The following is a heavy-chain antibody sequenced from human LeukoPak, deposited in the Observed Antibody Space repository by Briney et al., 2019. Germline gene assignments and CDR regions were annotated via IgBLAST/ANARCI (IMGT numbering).Heavy chain of an antibody. D-gene: IGHD3-22*01. J-gene: IGHJ4*02. V-gene: IGHV3-73*01. CDR2: IRSKANSYAT. Sequence: PGGSLKLSCAASGFTFSGSAMNWVRQASGKGLEWVGRIRSKANSYATAYAASVKGRFTISRDDSKNTAYLQMNSLKTEDTAVYYCTTDRPYYYDSSGYYSDWGQGTLVTVSS. CDR1: GFTFSGSA. CDR3: TTDRPYYYDSSGYYSD.